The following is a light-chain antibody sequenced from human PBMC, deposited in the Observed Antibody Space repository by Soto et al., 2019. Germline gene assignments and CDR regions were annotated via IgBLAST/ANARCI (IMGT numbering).Light chain of an antibody. CDR3: QQSYSTLLS. CDR2: GAS. Sequence: DIELPQSPSSLSASVGDRVTITCRASQTISTFLNWYQHKRGKAPKLLIHGASGLQSEVPFRFSGSGSGTDFSLTISDLQPEDSAIDYCQQSYSTLLSFGGGTKVEI. CDR1: QTISTF. J-gene: IGKJ4*01. V-gene: IGKV1-39*01.